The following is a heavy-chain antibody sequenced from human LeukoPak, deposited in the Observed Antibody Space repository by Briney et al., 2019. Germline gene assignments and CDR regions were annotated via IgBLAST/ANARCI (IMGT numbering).Heavy chain of an antibody. J-gene: IGHJ4*02. CDR2: TYYRSKWSN. V-gene: IGHV6-1*01. CDR1: GDSVSSNSAA. D-gene: IGHD2-2*01. CDR3: VRGGIGYCSTTSCSFDF. Sequence: PSQTLSLTCAISGDSVSSNSAAWNWIRQSPSRGLEWLGRTYYRSKWSNDYAVSVKGRITINPDTSKNQFSLQLNSVTPEDTAAYYCVRGGIGYCSTTSCSFDFWGPGTLVTVSS.